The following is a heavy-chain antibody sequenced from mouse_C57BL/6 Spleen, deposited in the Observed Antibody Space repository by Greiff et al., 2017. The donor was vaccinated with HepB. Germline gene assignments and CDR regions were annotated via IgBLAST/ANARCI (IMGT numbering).Heavy chain of an antibody. CDR1: GYSITSGYY. V-gene: IGHV3-6*01. D-gene: IGHD2-3*01. J-gene: IGHJ4*01. CDR3: AREADGYPYAMDY. Sequence: EVQLQESGPGLVKPSQSLSLTCSVTGYSITSGYYWNWIRQFPGNKLEWMGYISYDGSNNYNPSLKNRIPITRDTSKNQFFLKLNSVTTEDTATYYCAREADGYPYAMDYWGQGTSVTVSS. CDR2: ISYDGSN.